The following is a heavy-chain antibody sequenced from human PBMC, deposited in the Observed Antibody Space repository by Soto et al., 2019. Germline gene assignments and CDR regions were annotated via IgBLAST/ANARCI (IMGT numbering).Heavy chain of an antibody. CDR1: GYSFTKYA. J-gene: IGHJ4*02. CDR2: INAGNGYT. CDR3: ARLIAVANTGNFFDY. V-gene: IGHV1-3*01. Sequence: ASVKVSCKASGYSFTKYAMHWVRQAPGQSLEWMGYINAGNGYTQYSQKFLGRVTITRDTSASSTYMELSSLRSEDTAMYYCARLIAVANTGNFFDYWGQGTVVTVYS. D-gene: IGHD6-19*01.